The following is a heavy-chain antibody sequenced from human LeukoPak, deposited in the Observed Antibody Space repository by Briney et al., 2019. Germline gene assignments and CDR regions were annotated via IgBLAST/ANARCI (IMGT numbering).Heavy chain of an antibody. CDR2: IYYSGST. V-gene: IGHV4-39*01. Sequence: TPSETLSLTCSVSGGSISTSSYYWGWIRQPPGKGLEWIGTIYYSGSTYYNPSLTSRVTISVDTSKNQFSLKLSSVTAADTAVYYCARHKDYYYSYMDVWGKGTTVTISS. CDR1: GGSISTSSYY. CDR3: ARHKDYYYSYMDV. J-gene: IGHJ6*03.